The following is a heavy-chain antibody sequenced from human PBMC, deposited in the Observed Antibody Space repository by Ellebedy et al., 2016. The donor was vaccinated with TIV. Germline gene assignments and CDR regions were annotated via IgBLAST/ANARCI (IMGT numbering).Heavy chain of an antibody. CDR1: GGSVSSGSYY. CDR2: IYYSGST. CDR3: ARAVGAFDI. V-gene: IGHV4-61*01. Sequence: SETLSLXXTVSGGSVSSGSYYWSWIRQPPGKGLEWIGYIYYSGSTNYNPSLKSRVTISVDTSKNQFSLKLSSVTAADTAVYYCARAVGAFDIWGQGTMVTVSP. J-gene: IGHJ3*02.